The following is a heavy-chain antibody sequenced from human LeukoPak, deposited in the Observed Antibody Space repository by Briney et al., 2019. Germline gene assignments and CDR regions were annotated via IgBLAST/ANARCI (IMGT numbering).Heavy chain of an antibody. D-gene: IGHD5-18*01. V-gene: IGHV3-23*01. CDR3: AKDSGYTYGLSPYYFDC. Sequence: GGSLRLSCVASGITFSNYAVSWVRQAPEKGLDWVSAITGSGVSTHYADSVKGRFTISRDNSKDSLYLQMSSLRAEDTAVYYCAKDSGYTYGLSPYYFDCWGQGTLVTVSA. CDR2: ITGSGVST. J-gene: IGHJ4*02. CDR1: GITFSNYA.